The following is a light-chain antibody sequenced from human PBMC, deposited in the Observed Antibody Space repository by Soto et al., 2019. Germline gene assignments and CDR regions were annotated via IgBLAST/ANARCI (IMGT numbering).Light chain of an antibody. CDR1: RSVGSN. CDR2: DAS. CDR3: QQYNTWPPYT. Sequence: EIVMTQSPATLPVSPGERVTLSCRASRSVGSNLAWYQQKPGQAPRLLIYDASTRATGLPARFSGSGSGTEFTLTISNLQSEDFAVYYCQQYNTWPPYTFGPGTKVDIK. V-gene: IGKV3-15*01. J-gene: IGKJ2*01.